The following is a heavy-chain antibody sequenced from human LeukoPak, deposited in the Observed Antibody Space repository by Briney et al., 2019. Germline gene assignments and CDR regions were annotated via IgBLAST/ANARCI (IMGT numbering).Heavy chain of an antibody. V-gene: IGHV4-4*02. CDR2: VNLQGST. CDR1: GGSITNTNY. CDR3: ARDGGKGWLWFDY. Sequence: PSGTLSLTCGVSGGSITNTNYWTWVRQPPGKGLEWIGEVNLQGSTNYNPSLMGRVAISVDTSENHISLQLTSVTAADTAVYYCARDGGKGWLWFDYWGQGTQVTVSS. D-gene: IGHD3-9*01. J-gene: IGHJ4*02.